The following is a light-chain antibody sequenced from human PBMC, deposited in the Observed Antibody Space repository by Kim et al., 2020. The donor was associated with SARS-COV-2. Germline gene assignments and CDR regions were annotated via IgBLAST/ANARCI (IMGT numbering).Light chain of an antibody. V-gene: IGLV3-19*01. CDR3: SSRDTTGDHVV. CDR1: SLRSYY. J-gene: IGLJ3*02. CDR2: GKY. Sequence: LGKTVRRTCQGDSLRSYYATWYQQRPGQAPTLVLYGKYDRPSGIQERFSGSASGNTASLTITGAQAEDEGDYYCSSRDTTGDHVVFGGGTQLTVL.